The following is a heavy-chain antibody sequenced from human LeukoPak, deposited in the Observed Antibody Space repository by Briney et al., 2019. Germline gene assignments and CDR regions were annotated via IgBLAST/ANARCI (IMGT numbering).Heavy chain of an antibody. CDR3: AREGGRLTGTTDAFDI. V-gene: IGHV3-48*03. CDR2: ISSSASTI. D-gene: IGHD1-20*01. CDR1: GFTFSSYE. J-gene: IGHJ3*02. Sequence: GGSLRLFCAASGFTFSSYEMNWVRQAPGKGLEWVSYISSSASTIYFADSVKGRFTISRDNAKNSLYLQVDSLRAEDTAVYYCAREGGRLTGTTDAFDIWGQGTMVTVSS.